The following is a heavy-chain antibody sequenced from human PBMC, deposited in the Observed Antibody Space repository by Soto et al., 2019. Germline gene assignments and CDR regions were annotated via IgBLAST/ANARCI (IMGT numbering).Heavy chain of an antibody. D-gene: IGHD3-9*01. V-gene: IGHV4-39*01. CDR1: GGSISSSSYY. J-gene: IGHJ4*02. CDR3: ALTYYDILTGYDY. Sequence: SETLSLTCTVSGGSISSSSYYWGWIRQPPGKGLEWIGSIYYSGSTYYNPSLKSRVTISVDTSKNQFSLKLSSVTAADTAVYYCALTYYDILTGYDYWGQGTLVTVSS. CDR2: IYYSGST.